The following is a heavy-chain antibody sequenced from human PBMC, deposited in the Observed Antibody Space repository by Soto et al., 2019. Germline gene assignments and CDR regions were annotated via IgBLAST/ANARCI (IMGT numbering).Heavy chain of an antibody. D-gene: IGHD3-3*01. CDR2: ISGSGGST. V-gene: IGHV3-23*01. J-gene: IGHJ4*02. CDR3: AKDSRFLEGFAY. Sequence: SLRLSCAASGFTFSSYAMSWVRQAPGKGLEWVSAISGSGGSTYYADSVKGRFTISRDNSKNTLYLQMNSLRAEDMAVYYCAKDSRFLEGFAYRAQATLVTVSS. CDR1: GFTFSSYA.